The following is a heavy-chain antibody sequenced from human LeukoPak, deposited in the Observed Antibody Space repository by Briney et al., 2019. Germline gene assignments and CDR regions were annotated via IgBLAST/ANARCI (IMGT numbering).Heavy chain of an antibody. CDR3: ARDRPGGTTIFGVVTAFDY. J-gene: IGHJ4*02. CDR2: INPNSGGT. D-gene: IGHD3-3*01. V-gene: IGHV1-2*02. CDR1: GYTFTVYY. Sequence: GASVKVSCKASGYTFTVYYMHWVRQAPGQGGEWMGWINPNSGGTNYAQKFQGRVTITRDTSISTAYMELSRLRSDDTAVYYCARDRPGGTTIFGVVTAFDYWGQGTLVTVSS.